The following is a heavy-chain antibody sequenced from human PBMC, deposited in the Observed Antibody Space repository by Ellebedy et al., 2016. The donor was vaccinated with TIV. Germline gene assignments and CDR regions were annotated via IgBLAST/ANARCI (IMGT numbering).Heavy chain of an antibody. CDR1: GFTFSSYW. V-gene: IGHV3-7*01. D-gene: IGHD1-26*01. J-gene: IGHJ4*02. CDR3: ARSRSAYYIAGSGFDY. CDR2: IKQDGSEK. Sequence: GESLKISCAASGFTFSSYWMSWVRQAPGKGLEWVANIKQDGSEKYYVDSVKGRFTISRDDSKNTLYLQMNSLRAEDTAVYYCARSRSAYYIAGSGFDYWGQGTLVTVSS.